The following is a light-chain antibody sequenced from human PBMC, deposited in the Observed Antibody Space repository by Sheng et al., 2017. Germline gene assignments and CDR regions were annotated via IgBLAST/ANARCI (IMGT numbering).Light chain of an antibody. CDR3: QQYGSSPPLT. CDR2: DAF. J-gene: IGKJ4*01. V-gene: IGKV3-11*01. CDR1: QNVDIY. Sequence: ETVLTQSPAILSLSPGERATLSCRASQNVDIYLAWYQQKPGQPPRLLIYDAFNRATGVPARFSGSGSGTDFTLTISSLEPEDFAVYYCQQYGSSPPLTFGGGTKVEIK.